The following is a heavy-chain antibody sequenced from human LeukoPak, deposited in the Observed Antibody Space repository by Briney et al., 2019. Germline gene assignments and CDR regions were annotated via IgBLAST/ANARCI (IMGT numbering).Heavy chain of an antibody. Sequence: SETLSLTCTVSGGSISSYYWSWIRQPPGKGLEWIGYIYYSGSTNYYPSLKSRVTISVDTSKNQFSLKLSSVTAADTAVYYCARDGDYYYYMDVWGKGTTVTVSS. CDR2: IYYSGST. CDR3: ARDGDYYYYMDV. V-gene: IGHV4-59*01. D-gene: IGHD3-10*01. J-gene: IGHJ6*03. CDR1: GGSISSYY.